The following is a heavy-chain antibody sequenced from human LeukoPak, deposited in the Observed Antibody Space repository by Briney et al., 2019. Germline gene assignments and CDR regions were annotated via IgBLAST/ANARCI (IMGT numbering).Heavy chain of an antibody. CDR1: GFTVSSNY. Sequence: GGSLRLSCAASGFTVSSNYMSWVRQAPGKGLEWVSVIYSGGSTYYADSVKGRFTISRDNSKNTLYLQMNSLRAEDTAVYYCAREDRGSGGAFDIWGQGTMVTVSS. J-gene: IGHJ3*02. CDR3: AREDRGSGGAFDI. D-gene: IGHD1-26*01. CDR2: IYSGGST. V-gene: IGHV3-53*01.